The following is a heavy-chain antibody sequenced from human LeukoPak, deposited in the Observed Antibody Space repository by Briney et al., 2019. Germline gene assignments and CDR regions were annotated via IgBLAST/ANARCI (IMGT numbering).Heavy chain of an antibody. V-gene: IGHV3-23*01. CDR1: GFTFSSCS. J-gene: IGHJ4*02. CDR2: ISGSGTTT. Sequence: GGSLRLSCAASGFTFSSCSMSWVRQAPGKGLEWVSGISGSGTTTDYVDSVKGRCTISRDNSKNTLYLQMNSLRAEDTAVYFCAKVDSSGYYEVLNYWGQGTLVTVSS. D-gene: IGHD3-22*01. CDR3: AKVDSSGYYEVLNY.